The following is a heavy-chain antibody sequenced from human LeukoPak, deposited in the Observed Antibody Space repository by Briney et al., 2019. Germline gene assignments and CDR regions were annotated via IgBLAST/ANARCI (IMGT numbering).Heavy chain of an antibody. J-gene: IGHJ4*02. Sequence: SETLSLTCTVSGGSISGASHYWTWIRQPAGKGLEWIGRIFTSGSTDYNPSLKSRVTISVETSKNQFSLKLSSVTPADTAIYYCAREESLTLDSWGQGTLVTVSS. CDR3: AREESLTLDS. CDR2: IFTSGST. CDR1: GGSISGASHY. V-gene: IGHV4-61*02. D-gene: IGHD3-10*01.